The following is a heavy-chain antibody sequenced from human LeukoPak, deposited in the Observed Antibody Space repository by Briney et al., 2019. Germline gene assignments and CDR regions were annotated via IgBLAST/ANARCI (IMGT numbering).Heavy chain of an antibody. V-gene: IGHV3-30-3*01. Sequence: GGSLRLSCATSGFTFSRYAMHWVRQAPGKGLEWVALISYDANIGSNKYYADSVKGRFTISRDNSKNTLYLQMNSLRAEDTAVYYCARDGGYDFWSGYYQDYWGQGTLVTVSS. D-gene: IGHD3-3*01. CDR1: GFTFSRYA. CDR2: ISYDANIGSNK. J-gene: IGHJ4*02. CDR3: ARDGGYDFWSGYYQDY.